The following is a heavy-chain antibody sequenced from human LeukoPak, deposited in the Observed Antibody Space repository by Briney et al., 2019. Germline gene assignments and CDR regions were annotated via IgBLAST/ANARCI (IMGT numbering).Heavy chain of an antibody. CDR3: ARGWSSGWYFQYPFDP. Sequence: SETLSLTCTVSGDSISSYYWSWIRQPAGRGLEWIGRIYTSGSTNYNPSLKSRVTMSVDTSKNQFSLKLSSVTAADTAVYYCARGWSSGWYFQYPFDPWGQGTLVTVSS. J-gene: IGHJ5*02. CDR2: IYTSGST. CDR1: GDSISSYY. D-gene: IGHD6-19*01. V-gene: IGHV4-4*07.